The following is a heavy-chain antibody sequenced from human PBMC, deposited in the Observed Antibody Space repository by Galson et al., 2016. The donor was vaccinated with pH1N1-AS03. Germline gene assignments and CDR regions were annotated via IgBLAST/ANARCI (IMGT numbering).Heavy chain of an antibody. V-gene: IGHV3-7*01. CDR2: IKEDGNDQ. CDR1: GFTFGAFW. CDR3: ARTRGVLQSSGEMLSYFDY. D-gene: IGHD3-10*01. J-gene: IGHJ4*02. Sequence: SLRLSCAASGFTFGAFWMSWVRQAPGKGLEWVANIKEDGNDQHYVASVKGRFTISRDNAKKPLFLQMNSLTADDTAVYYCARTRGVLQSSGEMLSYFDYWGLGSLVTVSS.